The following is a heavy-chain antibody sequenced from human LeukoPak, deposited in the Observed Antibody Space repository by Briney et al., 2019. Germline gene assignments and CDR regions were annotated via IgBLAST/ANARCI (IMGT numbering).Heavy chain of an antibody. V-gene: IGHV4-34*01. Sequence: SETLSLTCAVYGGSFSGYYWSWIRQPPGKGLEWIGEINHSGSTNYNPSLKSRVTISVDTSKNQFSLKLSSVTAADTAVYYCARAKGFMVLFYHDYWGQGTLVTVSS. CDR3: ARAKGFMVLFYHDY. D-gene: IGHD3-10*01. CDR1: GGSFSGYY. J-gene: IGHJ4*02. CDR2: INHSGST.